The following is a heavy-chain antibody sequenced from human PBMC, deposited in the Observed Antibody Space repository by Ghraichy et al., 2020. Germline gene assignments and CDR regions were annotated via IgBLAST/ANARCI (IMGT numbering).Heavy chain of an antibody. D-gene: IGHD5-12*01. J-gene: IGHJ6*03. Sequence: SETLSLTCTVSGGSISSYYWSWIRQPAGKGLEWIGRIYTSGSTNYNPSLKSRVTMSVDTSKNQFSLKLSSVTAADTAVYYCAREIGGYSGYDSYYYYYMDGWGKGTTVTVSS. CDR3: AREIGGYSGYDSYYYYYMDG. CDR2: IYTSGST. V-gene: IGHV4-4*07. CDR1: GGSISSYY.